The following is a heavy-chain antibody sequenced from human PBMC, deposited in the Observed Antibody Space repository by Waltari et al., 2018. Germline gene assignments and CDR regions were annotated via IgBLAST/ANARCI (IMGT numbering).Heavy chain of an antibody. CDR2: ISYDGSNK. V-gene: IGHV3-30-3*01. Sequence: QVQLVESGGGVVQPGRSLRLSCAASGFTFSSYAMHWVRKAPGKGLEWVAVISYDGSNKYYADSVKGRFTISRDNSKNTLYLQMNSLRAEDTAVYYCARDYNYYDSSGYYNHWGQGTLVTVSS. CDR1: GFTFSSYA. D-gene: IGHD3-22*01. J-gene: IGHJ5*02. CDR3: ARDYNYYDSSGYYNH.